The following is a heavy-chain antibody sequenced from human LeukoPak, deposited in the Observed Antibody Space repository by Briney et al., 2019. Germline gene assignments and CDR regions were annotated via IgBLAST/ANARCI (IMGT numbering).Heavy chain of an antibody. D-gene: IGHD2-15*01. V-gene: IGHV3-7*03. J-gene: IGHJ4*02. CDR3: ARAGGYCGRISCPYYFDY. CDR2: IKQDGTEK. CDR1: GFTFTTYW. Sequence: GESLRLSCAASGFTFTTYWMSWVRQAPGKGLEWVANIKQDGTEKYYVDSVKGRFTISRDNAKNSLYLQMNSLRAEDTAVYYCARAGGYCGRISCPYYFDYWGQGSLVAVSS.